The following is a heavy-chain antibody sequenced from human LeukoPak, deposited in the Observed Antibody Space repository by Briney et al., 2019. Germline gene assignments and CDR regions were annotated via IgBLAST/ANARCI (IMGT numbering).Heavy chain of an antibody. V-gene: IGHV1-24*01. CDR1: GYTLTELS. Sequence: ASVKVSCKVSGYTLTELSMHWVRQAPGKGLEWMGGLDPEDGETIYAQKFQGRVTMTEDTSTDTAYMELSSLRSEDTAVYYCFSRGITMVRGADDAFDIWGQGTMVTVSS. CDR3: FSRGITMVRGADDAFDI. CDR2: LDPEDGET. J-gene: IGHJ3*02. D-gene: IGHD3-10*01.